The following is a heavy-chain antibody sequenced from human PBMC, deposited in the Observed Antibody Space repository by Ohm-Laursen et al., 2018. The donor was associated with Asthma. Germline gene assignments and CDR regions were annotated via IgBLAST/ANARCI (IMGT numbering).Heavy chain of an antibody. CDR2: ISYDGSNK. CDR3: AKSPVSN. CDR1: GFTFSSYG. Sequence: SLRLSCAASGFTFSSYGLHWVRQAPGKGLVWVAVISYDGSNKYYADSVKGRFTISRDNSKNTLYLQMNSLRAEDTAVYYCAKSPVSNWGQGTLVTVSS. J-gene: IGHJ4*02. V-gene: IGHV3-30*18.